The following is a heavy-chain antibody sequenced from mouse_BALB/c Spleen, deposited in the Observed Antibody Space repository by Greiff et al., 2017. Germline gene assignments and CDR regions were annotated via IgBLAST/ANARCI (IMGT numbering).Heavy chain of an antibody. D-gene: IGHD1-2*01. Sequence: VQLKESGAELVKPGASVKLSCTASGFNIKDTYMHWVKQRPEQGLEWIGRIDPANGNTKYDPKFQGKATITADTSSNTAYLQLSSLTSEDTAVYYCANPFITTATAYWGQGTLVTVSA. V-gene: IGHV14-3*02. CDR1: GFNIKDTY. CDR3: ANPFITTATAY. CDR2: IDPANGNT. J-gene: IGHJ3*01.